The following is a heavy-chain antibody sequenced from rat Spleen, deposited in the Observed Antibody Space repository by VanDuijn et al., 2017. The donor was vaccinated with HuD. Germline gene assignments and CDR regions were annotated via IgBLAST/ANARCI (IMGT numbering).Heavy chain of an antibody. V-gene: IGHV5S10*01. D-gene: IGHD2-2*01. J-gene: IGHJ1*01. Sequence: EVQLVESGGGLVQPGRSLKLSCAASGFTFSDYYMAWVRQAPTKGLEWVATISSDGGRNFYRDSVKGRFTVSRDNTKNNLYLQMDSLRSEDTATYHCARAGYLRDWYFDFWGPGAMVTVSS. CDR3: ARAGYLRDWYFDF. CDR2: ISSDGGRN. CDR1: GFTFSDYY.